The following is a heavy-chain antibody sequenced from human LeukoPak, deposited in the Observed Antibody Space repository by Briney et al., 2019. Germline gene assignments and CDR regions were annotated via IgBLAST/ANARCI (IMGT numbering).Heavy chain of an antibody. J-gene: IGHJ6*02. Sequence: PGGSLRLSCAASGFTFSSYSMTWVRQAPGKGLEWVSSISSSSSYIYYADSVKDRFTISRDNAKNSLYLQMNSLRAEDTAVYYCARGGYRDYGMDVWGQGTTVTVSS. CDR1: GFTFSSYS. D-gene: IGHD3-22*01. CDR3: ARGGYRDYGMDV. CDR2: ISSSSSYI. V-gene: IGHV3-21*01.